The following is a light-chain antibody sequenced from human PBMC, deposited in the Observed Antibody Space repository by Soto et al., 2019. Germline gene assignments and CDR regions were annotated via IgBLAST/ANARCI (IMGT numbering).Light chain of an antibody. Sequence: EIVLTQSPGTLSLSPGERATLSCRADQSVNSNFFAWFQQKPGQAPRLLIYGVSSRATGVPDRFSGSGSGTDFTLTISILEPEDFAVYYCQQYGSTPRTFGQGTKVEIK. V-gene: IGKV3-20*01. CDR3: QQYGSTPRT. CDR2: GVS. CDR1: QSVNSNF. J-gene: IGKJ1*01.